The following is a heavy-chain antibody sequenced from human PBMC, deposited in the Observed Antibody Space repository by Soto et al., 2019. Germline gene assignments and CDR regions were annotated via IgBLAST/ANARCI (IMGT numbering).Heavy chain of an antibody. Sequence: GASVKVSCKASGYTFTSYYMHWVRQAPGQGLEWMGIINPSGGSTSYAQKFQGRVTMTRDTSTSTVYMELSSLRSEDMAVHYCARGYHSSGFPPLVDYWGQGTLVTVSS. CDR2: INPSGGST. CDR1: GYTFTSYY. CDR3: ARGYHSSGFPPLVDY. J-gene: IGHJ4*02. V-gene: IGHV1-46*01. D-gene: IGHD3-22*01.